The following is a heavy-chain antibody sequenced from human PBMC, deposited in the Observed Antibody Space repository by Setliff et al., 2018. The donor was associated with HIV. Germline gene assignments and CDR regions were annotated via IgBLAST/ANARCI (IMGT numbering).Heavy chain of an antibody. CDR3: ARGISRDIYGYYRDEYFQH. CDR2: ISPYNGDT. Sequence: SVKVSCKTSGYNFKEYGISWVRQAPGQGLEWMGWISPYNGDTRYAQKFQGRVTLTTDTTTNTAYMEVRTLRSDDTAVYYCARGISRDIYGYYRDEYFQHWGQGTLVTVSS. CDR1: GYNFKEYG. J-gene: IGHJ1*01. V-gene: IGHV1-18*01. D-gene: IGHD3-22*01.